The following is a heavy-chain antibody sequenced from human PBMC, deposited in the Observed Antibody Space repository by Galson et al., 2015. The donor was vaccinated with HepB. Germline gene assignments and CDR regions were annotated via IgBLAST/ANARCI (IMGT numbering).Heavy chain of an antibody. V-gene: IGHV3-33*08. D-gene: IGHD3-16*01. CDR1: GFTFYSYG. CDR2: IWYDGSNK. J-gene: IGHJ6*02. CDR3: AREPRFYYGMDV. Sequence: SLRLSCAASGFTFYSYGMHWVRQAPGKGLEWVAAIWYDGSNKYYADSVKGRLTISRDNAKNTLYLQMNSLRAEDTAVYYCAREPRFYYGMDVWGQGTTVTVSS.